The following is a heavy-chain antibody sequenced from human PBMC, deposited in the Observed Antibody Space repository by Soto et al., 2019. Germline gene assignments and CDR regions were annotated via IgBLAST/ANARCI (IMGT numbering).Heavy chain of an antibody. V-gene: IGHV3-23*01. CDR2: ISGSGGST. Sequence: GGSLRLSCAASGFTFSSYAMSWVRQAPGKGLEWVSAISGSGGSTYYADSVKGRSTISRDNSKNTLYLQMNSLRAEDTAVYYCAKGCGYSYGYRPNWFDPWGQGTLVTVSS. CDR3: AKGCGYSYGYRPNWFDP. J-gene: IGHJ5*02. CDR1: GFTFSSYA. D-gene: IGHD5-18*01.